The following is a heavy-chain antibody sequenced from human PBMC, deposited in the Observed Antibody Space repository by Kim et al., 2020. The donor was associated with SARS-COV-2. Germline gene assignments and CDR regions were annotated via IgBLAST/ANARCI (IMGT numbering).Heavy chain of an antibody. Sequence: GGSLRLSCAASGFTVSSNYMSWVRQAPGKGLEWVSVIYSGGSTYYADSVKGRFTISRDNSKNTLYLQMNSLRAEDTAVYYCARDRGTASDILTGYYVSRNYGMDVWGQGTTVTVSS. D-gene: IGHD3-9*01. CDR1: GFTVSSNY. V-gene: IGHV3-53*01. J-gene: IGHJ6*02. CDR2: IYSGGST. CDR3: ARDRGTASDILTGYYVSRNYGMDV.